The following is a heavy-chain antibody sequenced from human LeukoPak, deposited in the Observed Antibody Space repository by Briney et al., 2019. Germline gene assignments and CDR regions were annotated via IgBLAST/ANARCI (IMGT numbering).Heavy chain of an antibody. D-gene: IGHD6-13*01. Sequence: ASVKVSCKASGYTFITYGITWVRQAPGQGLEWMGWISGYNGNKKYAQKFQGRVTMTTDTSTSTAYMEMRSLRSEDTAIYYCARGDGEAAAGTENWFDPWGQGTLVTVSS. CDR1: GYTFITYG. CDR2: ISGYNGNK. J-gene: IGHJ5*02. CDR3: ARGDGEAAAGTENWFDP. V-gene: IGHV1-18*01.